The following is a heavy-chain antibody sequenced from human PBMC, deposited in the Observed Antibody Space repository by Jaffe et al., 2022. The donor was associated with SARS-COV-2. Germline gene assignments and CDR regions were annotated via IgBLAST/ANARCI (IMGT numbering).Heavy chain of an antibody. CDR2: IYYSGST. D-gene: IGHD6-6*01. V-gene: IGHV4-39*01. CDR3: ARHVVGAARGFSSNYYYYYGMDV. J-gene: IGHJ6*02. Sequence: QLQLQESGPGLVKPSETLSLTCTVSGGSISSSSYYWGWIRQPPGKGLEWIGSIYYSGSTYYNPSLKSRVTISVDTSKNQFSLKLSSVTAADTAVYYCARHVVGAARGFSSNYYYYYGMDVWGQGTTVTVSS. CDR1: GGSISSSSYY.